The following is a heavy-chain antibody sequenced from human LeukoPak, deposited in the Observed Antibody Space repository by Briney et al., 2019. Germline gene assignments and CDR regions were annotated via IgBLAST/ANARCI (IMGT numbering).Heavy chain of an antibody. Sequence: PGWSLRLSCAASGCTYSKEWRSWVGQARGKGGEGVGRIKKKTGGGKTEYAACGKGRFTISTDDSTNTLYLQINSLNTEYTAVYYCPAQRHWELLYWGQGPLVSVSS. J-gene: IGHJ4*02. D-gene: IGHD1-26*01. CDR1: GCTYSKEW. V-gene: IGHV3-15*01. CDR3: PAQRHWELLY. CDR2: IKKKTGGGKT.